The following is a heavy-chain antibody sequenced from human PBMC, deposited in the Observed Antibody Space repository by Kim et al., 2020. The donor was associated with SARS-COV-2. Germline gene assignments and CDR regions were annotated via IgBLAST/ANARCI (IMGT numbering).Heavy chain of an antibody. V-gene: IGHV1-69*13. D-gene: IGHD6-13*01. J-gene: IGHJ6*02. CDR3: ARDLIAAAGPNYYYGMDV. CDR1: GGTFSSYA. CDR2: IIPIFGTA. Sequence: SVKVSCKASGGTFSSYAISWVRQAPGQGLEWMGGIIPIFGTANYAQKFQGRVTITADESTSAAYMELSSLRSEDTSVYYCARDLIAAAGPNYYYGMDVWGQGTTVTVSS.